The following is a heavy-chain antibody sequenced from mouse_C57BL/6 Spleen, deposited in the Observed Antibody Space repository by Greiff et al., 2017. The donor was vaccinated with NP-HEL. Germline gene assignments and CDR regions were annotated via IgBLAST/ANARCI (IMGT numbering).Heavy chain of an antibody. J-gene: IGHJ4*01. Sequence: DVQLQESGAELVKPGASVKLSCTASGFNIKDYYMHWVKQRTEQGLEWIGRIDPGDGETKYAPKFQGKATITADTSSNTAYLQLSSLTSEDTAVYYWARYRDSNIYAMDYWGQGTSVTVSS. D-gene: IGHD2-5*01. V-gene: IGHV14-2*01. CDR3: ARYRDSNIYAMDY. CDR1: GFNIKDYY. CDR2: IDPGDGET.